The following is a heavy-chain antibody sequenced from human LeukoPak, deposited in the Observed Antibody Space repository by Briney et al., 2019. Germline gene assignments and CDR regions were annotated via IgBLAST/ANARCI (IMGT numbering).Heavy chain of an antibody. J-gene: IGHJ4*02. V-gene: IGHV3-74*01. CDR2: INSDGSNT. D-gene: IGHD5-18*01. CDR3: AKATQWIQLWSGIDY. Sequence: QPGGSLRLSCVASEFTFSSYWMHWVRQAPGKGLVWVSRINSDGSNTNYADSVKGRFTISRDNSKNTLYLQMNSLRAEDTAVYYCAKATQWIQLWSGIDYWGQGTLVTVSS. CDR1: EFTFSSYW.